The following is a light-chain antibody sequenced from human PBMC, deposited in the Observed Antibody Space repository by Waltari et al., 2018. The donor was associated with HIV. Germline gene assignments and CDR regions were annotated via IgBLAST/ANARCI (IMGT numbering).Light chain of an antibody. V-gene: IGKV1-39*01. Sequence: DIQVTQSPSSLSPSVGDRVTNTCRASQNISSYLSWFQQKPGKAPKLLIYTASSLQSGVPSRFSGSGSGTDSTLTISSLKPEDFATYNCQQSYSTPQTFGQGTKVEIK. J-gene: IGKJ1*01. CDR1: QNISSY. CDR2: TAS. CDR3: QQSYSTPQT.